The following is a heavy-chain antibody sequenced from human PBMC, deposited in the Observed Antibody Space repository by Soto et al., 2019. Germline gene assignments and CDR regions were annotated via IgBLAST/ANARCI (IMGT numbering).Heavy chain of an antibody. CDR2: IYYSGST. Sequence: SETLSLTCTVSGGSISSSSYYWGWIRQPPGKGLEWIGSIYYSGSTYYNPSLKSRVTISVDTSKNQFSLKLSSVTAADTAVYYCARVSGTPYCGGDCQQHWGQGTLVTVSS. CDR3: ARVSGTPYCGGDCQQH. V-gene: IGHV4-39*07. CDR1: GGSISSSSYY. D-gene: IGHD2-21*02. J-gene: IGHJ4*02.